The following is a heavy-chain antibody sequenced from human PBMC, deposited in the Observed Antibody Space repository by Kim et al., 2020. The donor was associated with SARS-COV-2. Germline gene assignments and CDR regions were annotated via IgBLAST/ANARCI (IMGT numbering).Heavy chain of an antibody. CDR3: AGTAMIFYYFDY. V-gene: IGHV4-39*01. J-gene: IGHJ4*02. CDR1: GGSISSSSYY. D-gene: IGHD5-18*01. Sequence: SETLSLTCTVSGGSISSSSYYWGSIRQPPVKGLEWIGSIYSSGSTYYNPSLKSRVTISVDTSKNQFSLKLSSVTAADTAVYYCAGTAMIFYYFDYWGQGTLVTVSS. CDR2: IYSSGST.